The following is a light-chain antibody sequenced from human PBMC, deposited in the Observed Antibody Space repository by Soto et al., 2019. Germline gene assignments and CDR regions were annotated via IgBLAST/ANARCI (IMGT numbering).Light chain of an antibody. J-gene: IGKJ3*01. CDR2: DAS. Sequence: EIVLTQSPATLSLSPGERATLSCRASQSVSSYLAWYQQKPGQAPRRLIYDASNRATGIPARFSGSGSGTDFPLPISSLEPDDFAVYYCQQRSNWLFTFGPGTKVDIK. CDR1: QSVSSY. CDR3: QQRSNWLFT. V-gene: IGKV3-11*01.